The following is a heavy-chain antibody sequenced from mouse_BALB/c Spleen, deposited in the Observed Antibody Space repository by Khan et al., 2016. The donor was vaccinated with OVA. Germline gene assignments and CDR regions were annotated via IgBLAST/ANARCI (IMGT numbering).Heavy chain of an antibody. J-gene: IGHJ4*01. CDR3: ARAYYGNYREAMDY. V-gene: IGHV2-6-7*01. CDR2: IWGDGST. Sequence: QMQLKESGPGLVAPSQSLSITCTVSGFSLTGYGVNWVRQPPGKGLEWLGMIWGDGSTDYNSALKSRLNLSKDNSKSHVFLKMNSLQTDDTARYYCARAYYGNYREAMDYWGQGTSVTVSS. D-gene: IGHD2-10*01. CDR1: GFSLTGYG.